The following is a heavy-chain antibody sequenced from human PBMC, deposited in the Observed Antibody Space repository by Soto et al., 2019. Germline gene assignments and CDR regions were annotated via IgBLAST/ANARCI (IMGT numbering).Heavy chain of an antibody. Sequence: GGSLRLSCAASGFVFSDFQFIWVRQAPGGGLEWLSSITGTSAFTEYAESIEGRFTISRDNPNKLLFLHMDNLRPEDTAVYYCARDNLAFQGAFDLWGQGTLVTVSS. CDR3: ARDNLAFQGAFDL. D-gene: IGHD3-16*01. CDR2: ITGTSAFT. CDR1: GFVFSDFQ. V-gene: IGHV3-21*01. J-gene: IGHJ4*02.